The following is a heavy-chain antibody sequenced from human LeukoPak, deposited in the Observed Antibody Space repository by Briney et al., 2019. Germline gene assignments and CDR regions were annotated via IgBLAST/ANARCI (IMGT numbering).Heavy chain of an antibody. CDR1: EFTFSTYW. Sequence: GGSLTLSCAASEFTFSTYWMTWVRQAPGKGLEWVANIEPPGSETYYVDPVKGRFTISRDNAKNLLYLQMNSLRAEDTAVYYCGRFGYEAAVDYWGQGTLVTVSS. V-gene: IGHV3-7*01. D-gene: IGHD6-13*01. CDR2: IEPPGSET. CDR3: GRFGYEAAVDY. J-gene: IGHJ4*02.